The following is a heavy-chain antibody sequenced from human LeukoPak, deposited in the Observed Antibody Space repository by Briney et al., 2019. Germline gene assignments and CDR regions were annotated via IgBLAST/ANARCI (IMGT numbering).Heavy chain of an antibody. J-gene: IGHJ4*02. CDR1: GFNFNTYA. CDR2: ISTSGDRT. CDR3: ARSLNYYDSHTSRRDLDY. Sequence: PGGSLRLSCVGSGFNFNTYAMIWVRQAAVKGLEWVSAISTSGDRTYYADSVTGRFTISRDNSKNTVYPQMNSLRAEDTALYYCARSLNYYDSHTSRRDLDYWGQGTLVTVSS. V-gene: IGHV3-23*01. D-gene: IGHD3-10*01.